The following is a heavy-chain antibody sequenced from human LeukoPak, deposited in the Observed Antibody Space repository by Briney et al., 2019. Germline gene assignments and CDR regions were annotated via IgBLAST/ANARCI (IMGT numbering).Heavy chain of an antibody. CDR1: GFTFSNFY. CDR2: IKEDGSEK. J-gene: IGHJ4*02. Sequence: GGSLRLSCAASGFTFSNFYMSWVRQAPGKGLEWVANIKEDGSEKYYVDSVRGRFTISRDNAKNSLYLQMNSLRAEDTAVYYCSRGGNLYFDYWGQGALITVSS. CDR3: SRGGNLYFDY. D-gene: IGHD1-1*01. V-gene: IGHV3-7*03.